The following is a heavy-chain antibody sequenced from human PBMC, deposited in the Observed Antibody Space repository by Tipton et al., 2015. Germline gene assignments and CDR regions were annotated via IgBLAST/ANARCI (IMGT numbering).Heavy chain of an antibody. CDR1: GGSVSSGSYY. CDR2: IYYSGST. CDR3: AREGWNSDSSGYDY. D-gene: IGHD3-22*01. Sequence: LVKPTETLSLTCTVSGGSVSSGSYYWNWIRQPPGKGLEWIGYIYYSGSTNYNPSLESRVTISVDTSKNQFSLRLSSVTAADTAVYYCAREGWNSDSSGYDYWGQGTLVTVSS. V-gene: IGHV4-61*01. J-gene: IGHJ4*02.